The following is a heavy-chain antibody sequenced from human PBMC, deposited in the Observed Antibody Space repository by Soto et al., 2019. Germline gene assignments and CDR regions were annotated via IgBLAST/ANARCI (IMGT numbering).Heavy chain of an antibody. J-gene: IGHJ4*02. CDR3: ARDRESPRYDSSGYLTDDLDY. CDR2: INHSGST. Sequence: PSETLSLTCAVYGGSFSGYYLSWIRQPPGKGLEWIGEINHSGSTNYNPSLKSRVTISVDTSKNQFSLKLSSVTAADTAVYYCARDRESPRYDSSGYLTDDLDYWGQGTLVTVSS. CDR1: GGSFSGYY. V-gene: IGHV4-34*01. D-gene: IGHD3-22*01.